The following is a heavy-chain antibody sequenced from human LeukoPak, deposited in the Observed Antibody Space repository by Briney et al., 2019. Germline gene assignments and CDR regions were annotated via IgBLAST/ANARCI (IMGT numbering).Heavy chain of an antibody. Sequence: PSETLSLTCTVSGGSIGSNYWTRIRQPPGKGLECMGYIYYSGTTNYNPSLKSRVTISVDTSKNQFSLWLSSVTAADTAVYYCARHGGYSSPYLHWGQGTLVTVSS. CDR1: GGSIGSNY. CDR2: IYYSGTT. CDR3: ARHGGYSSPYLH. V-gene: IGHV4-59*08. J-gene: IGHJ1*01. D-gene: IGHD6-13*01.